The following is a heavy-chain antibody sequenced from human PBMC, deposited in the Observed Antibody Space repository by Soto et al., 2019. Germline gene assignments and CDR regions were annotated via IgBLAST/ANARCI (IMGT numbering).Heavy chain of an antibody. D-gene: IGHD3-22*01. V-gene: IGHV5-51*01. CDR2: IYPLNSDT. Sequence: GESLKISCKTSGYTFNTYCIGLVLQTPGKGLEWMGIIYPLNSDTRYSPSFQGQVTLSADKSISTTYLQWSSLKASDTAMYYCARRDNSGFTDYWGRRTLVTVSS. CDR3: ARRDNSGFTDY. J-gene: IGHJ4*02. CDR1: GYTFNTYC.